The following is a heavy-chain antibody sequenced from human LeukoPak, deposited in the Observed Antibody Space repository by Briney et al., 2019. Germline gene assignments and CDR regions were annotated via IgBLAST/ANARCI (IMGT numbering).Heavy chain of an antibody. V-gene: IGHV3-7*01. Sequence: GGSLRLSCAASGFTFSSYWMSWVRQAPGKGLEWVANIKQDGSEKYYVDSVKGRFTISRDNAKNSLYLRMNSLRAEDTAVYYCARSYYYDSRPNYFDYWGQGTLVTVSS. D-gene: IGHD3-22*01. J-gene: IGHJ4*02. CDR3: ARSYYYDSRPNYFDY. CDR1: GFTFSSYW. CDR2: IKQDGSEK.